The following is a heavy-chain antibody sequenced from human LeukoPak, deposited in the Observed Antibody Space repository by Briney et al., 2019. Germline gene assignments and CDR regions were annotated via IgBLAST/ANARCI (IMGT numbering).Heavy chain of an antibody. CDR2: IRSKANSYAT. D-gene: IGHD2-15*01. CDR3: TRQVVADNGFDY. J-gene: IGHJ4*02. CDR1: GFTFSGSA. V-gene: IGHV3-73*01. Sequence: GGSLRLSCAASGFTFSGSAMHWVRQASGKGLEWVGRIRSKANSYATAYAASVKGRFTISRDDPKNTAYLQMNSLKTEDTAVYYCTRQVVADNGFDYWGQGTLVTVSS.